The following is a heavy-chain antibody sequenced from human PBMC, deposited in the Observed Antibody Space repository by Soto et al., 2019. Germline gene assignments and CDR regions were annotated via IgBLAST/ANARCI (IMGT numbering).Heavy chain of an antibody. J-gene: IGHJ5*02. D-gene: IGHD2-2*01. CDR2: IYYSGST. Sequence: SETLSLSCTVSGGSISSYYWSWIRQPPGKGLEWIGYIYYSGSTNYNPSLKSRVTISVDTSKNQFSLKLSSVTAADTAVYYCARQGDIVVVPAAIRDNWFDPWGQGTLVTVSS. V-gene: IGHV4-59*08. CDR3: ARQGDIVVVPAAIRDNWFDP. CDR1: GGSISSYY.